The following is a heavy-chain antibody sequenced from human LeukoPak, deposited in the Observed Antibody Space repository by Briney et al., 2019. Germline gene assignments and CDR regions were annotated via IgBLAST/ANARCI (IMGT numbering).Heavy chain of an antibody. V-gene: IGHV4-38-2*02. CDR1: GYSISSGYY. CDR3: AGSSGPRGEDFDH. J-gene: IGHJ4*02. Sequence: SETLSLTCTVSGYSISSGYYWGWIRQPPGKGLEWIGSIYHSGSTYYNPSLKSRVTISVDTSKNQFSLKLSSVTAADTAVYYCAGSSGPRGEDFDHWGQGTLVTVSS. D-gene: IGHD6-19*01. CDR2: IYHSGST.